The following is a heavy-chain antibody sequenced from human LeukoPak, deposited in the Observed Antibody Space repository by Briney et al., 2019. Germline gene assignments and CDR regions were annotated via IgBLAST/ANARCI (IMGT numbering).Heavy chain of an antibody. Sequence: GGSLRLSCAASGFTFSSYGMHWVRQAPGKGLEWVAFIRYDGSNKYYADSVKGRFTISRDNSKNTLYLQMNSLRAEDTAVYYCAKKTGTTSQYYYYYYMDVWGKGTTVTVSS. D-gene: IGHD1-7*01. V-gene: IGHV3-30*02. J-gene: IGHJ6*03. CDR3: AKKTGTTSQYYYYYYMDV. CDR1: GFTFSSYG. CDR2: IRYDGSNK.